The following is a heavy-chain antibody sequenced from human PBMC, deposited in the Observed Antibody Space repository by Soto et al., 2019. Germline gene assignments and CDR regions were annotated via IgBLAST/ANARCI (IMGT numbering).Heavy chain of an antibody. CDR1: GFTFRNHG. J-gene: IGHJ5*02. D-gene: IGHD2-21*01. CDR2: IWYDESHE. V-gene: IGHV3-33*01. Sequence: QVQLVESGGGLVQPERSLRLSCAASGFTFRNHGMHWVRQAPGKGLEWVAVIWYDESHEFYADSVKGRFSISRDNGKNTLYLQMNSLRAEDTAMYYCARDRSEFARWFDRWGQGTLVTVSS. CDR3: ARDRSEFARWFDR.